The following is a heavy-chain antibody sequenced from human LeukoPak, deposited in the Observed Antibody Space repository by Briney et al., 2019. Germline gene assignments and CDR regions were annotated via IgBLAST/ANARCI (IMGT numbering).Heavy chain of an antibody. CDR3: ASTGSGSSHGLNYYYYGMDV. V-gene: IGHV1-8*01. D-gene: IGHD3-10*01. CDR2: MNPNSGNT. Sequence: ASVKVSCKASGYTFTSYDINWVRQATGQGLEWMGWMNPNSGNTGYAQKFQGRVTMTRNTSISTAYMELSSLRSEDTAVYYCASTGSGSSHGLNYYYYGMDVWGQGTTVTVSS. CDR1: GYTFTSYD. J-gene: IGHJ6*02.